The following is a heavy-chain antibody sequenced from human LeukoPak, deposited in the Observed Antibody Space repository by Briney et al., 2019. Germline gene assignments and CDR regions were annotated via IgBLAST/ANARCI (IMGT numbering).Heavy chain of an antibody. Sequence: SETLSLTCAVYGGSFSGYYWSWIRQPPGKGLEWIGEINHGGSTNYNPSLKSRVTISADMSKNQFSLKLSSVTAADTAVYYCARGRPDIVRVVVRIRFDHWGQGTLVTVSS. CDR2: INHGGST. CDR3: ARGRPDIVRVVVRIRFDH. V-gene: IGHV4-34*01. J-gene: IGHJ5*02. D-gene: IGHD2-8*02. CDR1: GGSFSGYY.